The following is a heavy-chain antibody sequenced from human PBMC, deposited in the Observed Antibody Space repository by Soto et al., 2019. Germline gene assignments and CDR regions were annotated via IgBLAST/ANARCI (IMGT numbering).Heavy chain of an antibody. CDR3: AKGRGYYDILTGYIAGYYMDV. CDR2: ISGSGGST. CDR1: GFTFSSYA. J-gene: IGHJ6*03. V-gene: IGHV3-23*01. D-gene: IGHD3-9*01. Sequence: GGSLRLSCAASGFTFSSYALSWVRQAPGKGPEWVSAISGSGGSTYYADPVKGRFTISRDNSKNTLYLQMNSLRAEDTAVYYCAKGRGYYDILTGYIAGYYMDVWGKGTTVTVSS.